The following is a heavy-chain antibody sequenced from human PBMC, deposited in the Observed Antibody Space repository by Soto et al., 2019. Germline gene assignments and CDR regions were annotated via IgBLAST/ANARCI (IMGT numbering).Heavy chain of an antibody. CDR2: IRSSGST. D-gene: IGHD4-4*01. CDR1: GCSISSTTYY. V-gene: IGHV4-39*01. Sequence: QLQLQESGPGLVKPSETLSLTCTVSGCSISSTTYYCAWIRQPPGKGLEWIGSIRSSGSTYYSPSLKSLVTISVDTSQNQFSLSLTSVTAADTAVYYCARHPDDSSNYRWFGPWGQGTLVTVSS. J-gene: IGHJ5*02. CDR3: ARHPDDSSNYRWFGP.